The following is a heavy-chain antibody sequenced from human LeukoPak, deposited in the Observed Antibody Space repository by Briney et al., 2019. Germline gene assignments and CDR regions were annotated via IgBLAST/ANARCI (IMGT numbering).Heavy chain of an antibody. D-gene: IGHD5-12*01. CDR1: GYTFTSYG. V-gene: IGHV1-46*01. CDR3: ARRGSGYDYGYYFDY. Sequence: ASVKVSCKASGYTFTSYGISWVRQTPGQGLEWMGIINPSGGSTSYAQKFQGRVTMTRDTSTSTVYMELSSLRSEDTAVYYCARRGSGYDYGYYFDYWGQGTLVTVSS. CDR2: INPSGGST. J-gene: IGHJ4*02.